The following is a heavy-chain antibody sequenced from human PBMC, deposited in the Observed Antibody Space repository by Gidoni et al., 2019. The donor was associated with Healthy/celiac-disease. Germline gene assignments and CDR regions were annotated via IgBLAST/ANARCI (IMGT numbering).Heavy chain of an antibody. CDR1: GGSITSGSYY. V-gene: IGHV4-61*02. Sequence: LTCTVSGGSITSGSYYWSWIRQPAGKGLEWIGRIYTSGSTNYYPSLKSRVTISVDTSKNQFSLKLSSVTAADTAVYYCARVRGLYFYFYGVDVWGQGTTVTVSS. CDR2: IYTSGST. CDR3: ARVRGLYFYFYGVDV. J-gene: IGHJ6*02. D-gene: IGHD3-10*01.